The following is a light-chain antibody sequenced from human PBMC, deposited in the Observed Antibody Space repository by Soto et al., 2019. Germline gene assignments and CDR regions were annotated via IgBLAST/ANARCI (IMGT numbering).Light chain of an antibody. CDR1: ETIARY. CDR3: QQTYNPPRT. CDR2: AAS. Sequence: DIQLTQSPSSLSASVGDRVTITCRASETIARYLNWYQQKPGKAPNLLIYAASTLKSGFPSRFSGTGPGTDFTLTISRLQPEDFATYYCQQTYNPPRTFGQGTKVDIK. V-gene: IGKV1-39*01. J-gene: IGKJ1*01.